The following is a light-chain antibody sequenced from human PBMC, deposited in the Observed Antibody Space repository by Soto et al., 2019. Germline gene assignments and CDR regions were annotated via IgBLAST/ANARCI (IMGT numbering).Light chain of an antibody. CDR3: QQAASFPFT. Sequence: DIQLTQSPASVSAAVGDRINISCRASQPIKTWLAWYQQKPGKGPKLLIYTASTLETGVPSRFSGSGSGTDVTLTISSLQPEEAAIYSCQQAASFPFTFGPG. CDR2: TAS. J-gene: IGKJ3*01. V-gene: IGKV1-12*02. CDR1: QPIKTW.